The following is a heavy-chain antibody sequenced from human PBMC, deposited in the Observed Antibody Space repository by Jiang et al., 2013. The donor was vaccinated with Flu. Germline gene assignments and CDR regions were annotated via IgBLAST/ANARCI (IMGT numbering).Heavy chain of an antibody. J-gene: IGHJ6*02. V-gene: IGHV4-61*01. Sequence: PGLVKPSETLSLTCTVSGGSVSSGSYYWSWIRQPPGKGLEWIGYIYYSGSTNYNPSLKSRVTISVDTSKNQFSLKLSSVTAADTAVYYCARDKRSGGYYDSSGRHYYYGMDVWGQGTTVTVSS. CDR1: GGSVSSGSYY. D-gene: IGHD3-22*01. CDR2: IYYSGST. CDR3: ARDKRSGGYYDSSGRHYYYGMDV.